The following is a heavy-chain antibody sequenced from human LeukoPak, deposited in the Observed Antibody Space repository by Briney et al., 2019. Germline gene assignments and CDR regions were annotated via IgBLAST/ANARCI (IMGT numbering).Heavy chain of an antibody. V-gene: IGHV4-4*02. CDR3: GKTDIYFNPIDY. J-gene: IGHJ4*02. CDR1: GVSISSSEW. CDR2: IHRDGRT. D-gene: IGHD3-9*01. Sequence: SETLSLTCAVSGVSISSSEWWIWVRQPPRQGLEWIGEIHRDGRTRYNPSLQTRVTMSIDYSKNQISLEVTSVTAADTAIYYCGKTDIYFNPIDYWGPGSLVTVSS.